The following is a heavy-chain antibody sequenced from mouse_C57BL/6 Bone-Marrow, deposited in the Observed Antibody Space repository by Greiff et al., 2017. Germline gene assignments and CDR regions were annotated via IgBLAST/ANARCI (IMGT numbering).Heavy chain of an antibody. J-gene: IGHJ4*01. CDR1: GYTFTDYY. Sequence: VQLQQSGPVLVKPGASVKMSCKASGYTFTDYYMNWVKQSHGKSLEWIGVINPYNGGTSYNQKFKGKATFTVDKSSSTAYMELNSLTSEDSAVYYCARFGYDAMDYWGQGTSVTVSS. V-gene: IGHV1-19*01. CDR2: INPYNGGT. CDR3: ARFGYDAMDY.